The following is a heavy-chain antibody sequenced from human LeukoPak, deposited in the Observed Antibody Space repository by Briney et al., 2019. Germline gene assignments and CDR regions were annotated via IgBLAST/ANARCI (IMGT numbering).Heavy chain of an antibody. D-gene: IGHD3-10*01. V-gene: IGHV1-18*01. Sequence: ASVKVSCKASGYTFTSYGISWVRQAPGQGLEWVGWISAYNGHTNYVQKFEVRVTMTTDTSTSTAYMELRSLRSDDTAVYYCARDYGSGRDNWFDPWGQGTLVTVSS. CDR1: GYTFTSYG. CDR2: ISAYNGHT. CDR3: ARDYGSGRDNWFDP. J-gene: IGHJ5*02.